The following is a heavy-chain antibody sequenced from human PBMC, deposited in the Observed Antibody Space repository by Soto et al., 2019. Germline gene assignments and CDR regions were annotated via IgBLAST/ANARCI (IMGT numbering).Heavy chain of an antibody. CDR3: ARLPYYYESRPAFDI. Sequence: SETLSLTCTVSGGSISSSSYYWGWIRQPPGKGLEWIGSIYYSGSTYYNPSLKSRVTISVDTSKNQFSLKLSSVTAADTAVYYCARLPYYYESRPAFDIRGPAPMVTVSS. V-gene: IGHV4-39*01. CDR2: IYYSGST. J-gene: IGHJ3*02. CDR1: GGSISSSSYY. D-gene: IGHD3-22*01.